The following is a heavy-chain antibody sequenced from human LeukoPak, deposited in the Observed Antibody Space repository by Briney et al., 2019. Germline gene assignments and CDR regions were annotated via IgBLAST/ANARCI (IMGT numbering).Heavy chain of an antibody. CDR3: AKAQETGYYFYAMDV. D-gene: IGHD1-14*01. J-gene: IGHJ6*02. CDR1: GFTFSSYA. Sequence: PGGSLRLSCAASGFTFSSYAMSWVRQAPGKGLEWVSAISGSGDSTYYADSVKGRFTFSRDNSKNNLFLQVNSLSAEDTAVYYCAKAQETGYYFYAMDVWGQGTTVTVSS. V-gene: IGHV3-23*01. CDR2: ISGSGDST.